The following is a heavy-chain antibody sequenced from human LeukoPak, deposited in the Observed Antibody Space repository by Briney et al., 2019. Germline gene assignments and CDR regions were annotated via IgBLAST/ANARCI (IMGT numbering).Heavy chain of an antibody. V-gene: IGHV3-23*01. Sequence: GGSLRLSCAASGFTFSSYAMSWVRQAPGKGLEWVSAISGSGGSTYYADSVKGRFTISRDNSKNTLYLQMNSLRAEDTAVYYCAKSPYSSSSRGYFDYWGQGTLVTVSS. D-gene: IGHD6-13*01. CDR3: AKSPYSSSSRGYFDY. CDR2: ISGSGGST. J-gene: IGHJ4*02. CDR1: GFTFSSYA.